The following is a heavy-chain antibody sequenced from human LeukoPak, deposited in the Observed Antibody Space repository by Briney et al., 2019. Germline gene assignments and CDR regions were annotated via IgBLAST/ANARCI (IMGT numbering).Heavy chain of an antibody. Sequence: GGSLRLSCAASGFTVSSNYMSWVRQAPGKGLEWVSVIYSGGSTYYADSVKGRFTISRDNAKNSLYLQMNSLRAEDTAVYYCARTYSSSWYGGTNWFDPWGQGTLVTVSS. CDR2: IYSGGST. J-gene: IGHJ5*02. CDR3: ARTYSSSWYGGTNWFDP. V-gene: IGHV3-53*01. CDR1: GFTVSSNY. D-gene: IGHD6-13*01.